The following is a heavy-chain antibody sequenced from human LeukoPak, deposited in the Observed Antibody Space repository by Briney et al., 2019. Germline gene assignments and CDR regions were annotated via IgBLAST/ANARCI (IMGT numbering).Heavy chain of an antibody. D-gene: IGHD6-13*01. CDR1: GYTFTDYY. V-gene: IGHV1-2*02. J-gene: IGHJ4*02. CDR3: AVRNRSSWSPFDF. Sequence: ASVKVSCKASGYTFTDYYVHWVRQAPGQGLEWMGWINPNSGGTNYAQKLQGRVTMTTDTSTSTAYMELRSLRSDDTAVYYCAVRNRSSWSPFDFWGQGTLVTVSS. CDR2: INPNSGGT.